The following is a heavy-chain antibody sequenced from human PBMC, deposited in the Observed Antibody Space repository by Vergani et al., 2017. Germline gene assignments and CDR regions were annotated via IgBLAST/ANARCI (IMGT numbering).Heavy chain of an antibody. D-gene: IGHD1-7*01. CDR1: GYTFSTYG. CDR3: ARGEKTGTARY. CDR2: ISVYSGDT. V-gene: IGHV1-18*04. J-gene: IGHJ4*02. Sequence: QVQLVQSGAEVKKPGASVKVSCKASGYTFSTYGITWVRLAPGQGLEWMGWISVYSGDTSYAQKFQGRVTMTTDTSTSTAYMDLMRLRSDDTAVYYCARGEKTGTARYWGQGTLVTVSS.